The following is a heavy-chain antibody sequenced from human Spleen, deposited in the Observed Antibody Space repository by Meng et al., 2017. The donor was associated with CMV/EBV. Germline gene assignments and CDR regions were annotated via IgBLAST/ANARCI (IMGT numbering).Heavy chain of an antibody. D-gene: IGHD5-12*01. CDR1: VSTCGNFD. J-gene: IGHJ4*02. CDR3: ARGPLSYYDSPSYLAY. V-gene: IGHV1-8*01. Sequence: VSTCGNFDINWVRQAPGQGLEWMGWMNPRSGDTGHAQRFQGRITMTRDTSTTTAYLDLSSLTSDDTAVYYCARGPLSYYDSPSYLAYWGQGTLVTVSS. CDR2: MNPRSGDT.